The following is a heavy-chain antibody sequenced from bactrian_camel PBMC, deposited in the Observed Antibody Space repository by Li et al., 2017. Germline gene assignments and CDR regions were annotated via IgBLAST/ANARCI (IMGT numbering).Heavy chain of an antibody. CDR1: GFTFSSYG. CDR2: INPSGDTA. CDR3: VTTPLNNNY. J-gene: IGHJ4*01. V-gene: IGHV3S1*01. Sequence: HVQLVESGGGLVQPGGSLRLSCAASGFTFSSYGMYWVRQNPGKGLEWVSAINPSGDTAVYEVSVKGRFTISRNNAKNMVYMQMNTLEPEDTAVYYCVTTPLNNNYWGQGTQVTVS.